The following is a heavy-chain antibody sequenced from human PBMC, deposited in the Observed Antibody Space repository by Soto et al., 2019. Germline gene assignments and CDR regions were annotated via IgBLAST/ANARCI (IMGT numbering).Heavy chain of an antibody. V-gene: IGHV4-34*01. J-gene: IGHJ4*02. CDR3: RYYYDSSGYYKHGFDY. D-gene: IGHD3-22*01. Sequence: PSETLSLTCAVYGGSFSGYYWSWIRQPPGKGLEWIGEINHSGSTNYNPSLKSRVTISVDTSKNQFSLKLSSVTAADTAVYYCRYYYDSSGYYKHGFDYWGQGTLVTVSS. CDR2: INHSGST. CDR1: GGSFSGYY.